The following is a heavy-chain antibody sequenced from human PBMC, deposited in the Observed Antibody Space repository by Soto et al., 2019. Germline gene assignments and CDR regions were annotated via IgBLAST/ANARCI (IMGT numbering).Heavy chain of an antibody. CDR1: GFIFSSFW. CDR3: AREGSLGLDV. Sequence: EVRLEEAGGGFVQPGESLRVSCSGSGFIFSSFWMHWVRQGPGKGLEWVSRINGDGASLAYADSVKGRFSISRDNVKNTLHLQMNSLGADDTAVYFCAREGSLGLDVWGRGTTVTVSS. V-gene: IGHV3-74*03. CDR2: INGDGASL. D-gene: IGHD3-10*01. J-gene: IGHJ6*02.